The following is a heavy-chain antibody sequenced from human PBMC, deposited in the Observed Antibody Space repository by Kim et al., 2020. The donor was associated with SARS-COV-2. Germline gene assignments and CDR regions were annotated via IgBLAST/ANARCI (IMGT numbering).Heavy chain of an antibody. J-gene: IGHJ5*02. V-gene: IGHV3-74*01. CDR2: IKGDGSDT. Sequence: GGSLRLSCGASGFTFSSYWMNWVRQGPGKGLVWVSRIKGDGSDTHYADFVKGRFTISRDNAKNTLHLQLNSLGVEDTATYYCARGSFQQGFDPWGQGTLVTVSS. D-gene: IGHD6-13*01. CDR3: ARGSFQQGFDP. CDR1: GFTFSSYW.